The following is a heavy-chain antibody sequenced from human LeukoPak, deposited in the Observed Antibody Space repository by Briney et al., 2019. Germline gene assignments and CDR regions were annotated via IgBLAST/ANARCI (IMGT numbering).Heavy chain of an antibody. CDR1: GYTFTRYG. D-gene: IGHD1-14*01. CDR3: ARGIAPDQY. V-gene: IGHV1-18*04. J-gene: IGHJ4*02. CDR2: ISTVNGDT. Sequence: ASVKASCKASGYTFTRYGITCVLQAPGRGLEWMGWISTVNGDTNYAQNLQGRATMTTDTSTTTAYMELKNLTSDDTAVYYCARGIAPDQYWGQGTLVTVSS.